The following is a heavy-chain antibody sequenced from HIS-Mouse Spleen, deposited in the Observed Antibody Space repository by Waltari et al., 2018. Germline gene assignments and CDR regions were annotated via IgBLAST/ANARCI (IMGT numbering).Heavy chain of an antibody. D-gene: IGHD6-13*01. Sequence: QLQLQESGPGLVKPSETLSLPCPVSGGSIRLSSYYWGWIRQPPGKGLGWIGSIYYSGSTYYNPSLKSRVTISVDTSKNQFSLKLSSVTAADTAVYYCAREIPYSSSWYDWYFDLWGRGTLVTVSS. CDR2: IYYSGST. J-gene: IGHJ2*01. CDR1: GGSIRLSSYY. V-gene: IGHV4-39*07. CDR3: AREIPYSSSWYDWYFDL.